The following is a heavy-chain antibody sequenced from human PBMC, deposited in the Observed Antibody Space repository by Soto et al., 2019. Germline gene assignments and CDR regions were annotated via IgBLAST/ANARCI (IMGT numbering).Heavy chain of an antibody. CDR3: ARGRPYGSGSYYEPNYYYYYYMDV. J-gene: IGHJ6*03. D-gene: IGHD3-10*01. CDR2: IIPILGIA. Sequence: ASVKVSCKASGGTFSSYTISWVRQAPGQGLEWMGRIIPILGIANYAQKFQGRVTITADKSTSTAYMELSSLRSEDTAVYYCARGRPYGSGSYYEPNYYYYYYMDVWGKGTTVTVSS. CDR1: GGTFSSYT. V-gene: IGHV1-69*02.